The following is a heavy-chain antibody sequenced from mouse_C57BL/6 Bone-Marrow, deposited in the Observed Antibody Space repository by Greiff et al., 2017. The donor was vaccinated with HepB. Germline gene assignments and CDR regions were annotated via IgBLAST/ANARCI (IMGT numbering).Heavy chain of an antibody. CDR1: GFTFSSYA. CDR3: ARDYYDFDY. V-gene: IGHV5-4*01. Sequence: EVQGVESGGGLVKPGGSLKLSCAASGFTFSSYAMSWVRQTPEKRLEWVATISDGGSYTYYPDNVKGRFTISRDNAKNNLYLQMSHLKSEDTAMYYCARDYYDFDYWGQGTTLTVSS. D-gene: IGHD2-4*01. J-gene: IGHJ2*01. CDR2: ISDGGSYT.